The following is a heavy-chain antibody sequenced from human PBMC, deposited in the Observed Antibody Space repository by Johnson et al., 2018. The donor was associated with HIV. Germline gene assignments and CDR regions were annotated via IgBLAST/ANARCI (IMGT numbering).Heavy chain of an antibody. CDR3: AREFLYGDYQDAFDI. V-gene: IGHV3-66*02. D-gene: IGHD4-17*01. Sequence: VESGGGVVRPGGSLRLSCAASGFNFDDYGMSWVRQAPGKGLEWVSVIYSGGNTYYADSVKGRFTISRDNSKNTLYLQMNSLRAEDTAVNYCAREFLYGDYQDAFDIWGQGTMVTVSS. J-gene: IGHJ3*02. CDR1: GFNFDDYG. CDR2: IYSGGNT.